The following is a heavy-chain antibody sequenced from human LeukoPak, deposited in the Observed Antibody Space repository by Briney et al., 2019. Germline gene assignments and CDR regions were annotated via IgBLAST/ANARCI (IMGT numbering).Heavy chain of an antibody. CDR1: GYTFTSYG. D-gene: IGHD4-11*01. CDR2: ISAYNGNT. V-gene: IGHV1-18*01. J-gene: IGHJ5*02. CDR3: ARDYGRDSNYWFDP. Sequence: ASVKVSCKASGYTFTSYGISWVRQAPGQGLEWIGWISAYNGNTNYAQKLQGRVTMTTDTSTSTAYMELRSLRSDDTAVYYCARDYGRDSNYWFDPWGQGTLVTVSS.